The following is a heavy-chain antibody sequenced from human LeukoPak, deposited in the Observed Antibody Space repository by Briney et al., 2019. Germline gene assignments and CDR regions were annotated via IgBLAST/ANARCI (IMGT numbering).Heavy chain of an antibody. CDR3: ARVRVGAGDY. CDR1: GGSISSGGYY. CDR2: IYYSGST. Sequence: SETLSLTCTVSGGSISSGGYYWSWIRQHPGKGLEWIGYIYYSGSTYYNPSLKSRVTISVDTSKNQFSLKLSSVTAADTAVYYCARVRVGAGDYWGQGTLVTVSS. J-gene: IGHJ4*02. D-gene: IGHD1-26*01. V-gene: IGHV4-31*03.